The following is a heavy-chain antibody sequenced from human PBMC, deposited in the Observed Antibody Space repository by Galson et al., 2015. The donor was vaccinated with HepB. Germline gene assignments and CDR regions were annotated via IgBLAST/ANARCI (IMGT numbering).Heavy chain of an antibody. CDR3: ARLYYDFWSGYADYYYYYGMDV. D-gene: IGHD3-3*01. V-gene: IGHV3-48*02. CDR1: GFTFSSYS. CDR2: ISSSSSTI. J-gene: IGHJ6*02. Sequence: SLRLSCAASGFTFSSYSMNWVRQAPGKGLEWVSYISSSSSTIYYADSVKGRFTISRDNAKNSLYLQMNSLRDEDTAVYYCARLYYDFWSGYADYYYYYGMDVWGQGTTVTVSS.